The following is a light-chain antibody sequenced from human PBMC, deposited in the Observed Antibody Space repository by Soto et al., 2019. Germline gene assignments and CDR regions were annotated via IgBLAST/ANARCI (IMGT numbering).Light chain of an antibody. V-gene: IGLV2-14*01. CDR2: DVS. CDR3: SSSTSSSTLYV. J-gene: IGLJ1*01. CDR1: SSDVGRYNY. Sequence: QSALTQPASVSGSPGQSITISCTGTSSDVGRYNYVSWYQQHPGKAPKLMIYDVSNRPSGVSNRFSGSKSGNTASLTISGLQAEDEADYYCSSSTSSSTLYVFGSGTKLTVL.